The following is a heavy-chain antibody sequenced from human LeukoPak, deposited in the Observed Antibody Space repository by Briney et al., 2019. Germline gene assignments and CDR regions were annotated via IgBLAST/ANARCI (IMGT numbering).Heavy chain of an antibody. D-gene: IGHD5-18*01. J-gene: IGHJ4*02. V-gene: IGHV4-59*01. CDR1: VGSISSYD. Sequence: SETLSLTCTVSVGSISSYDWSWIRQPPGKGVGWIGDIYYTRSTDYNPSITSRGTISVDTSKSQLSLKLSSVTAVETAVYSCAGEYSSRHGFDYWGQGTLVTVSS. CDR3: AGEYSSRHGFDY. CDR2: IYYTRST.